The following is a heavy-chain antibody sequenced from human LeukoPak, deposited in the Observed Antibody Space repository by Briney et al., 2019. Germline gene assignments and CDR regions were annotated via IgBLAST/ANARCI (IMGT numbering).Heavy chain of an antibody. D-gene: IGHD6-13*01. CDR2: IYYSGST. V-gene: IGHV4-39*01. CDR3: ARQGTAVHYYYYMDV. J-gene: IGHJ6*03. Sequence: PSETLSLTCTVSSGSISSSSYYWGWIRQPPGKGLEWIGSIYYSGSTYYNPSLKSRVTISVDTSKNQFSLKLSSVTAADTAVYYCARQGTAVHYYYYMDVWGKGTTVTISS. CDR1: SGSISSSSYY.